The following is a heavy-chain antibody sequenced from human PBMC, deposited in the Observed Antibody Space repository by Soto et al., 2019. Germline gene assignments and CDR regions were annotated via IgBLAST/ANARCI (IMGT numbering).Heavy chain of an antibody. CDR3: ARRPWFGELQSGSADV. CDR2: IYPGDSDT. V-gene: IGHV5-51*01. D-gene: IGHD3-10*01. Sequence: GQSLKLTCNGSGYRFTLGCIGCVRQMPGKGLEWMGIIYPGDSDTRYSPSFQGQVTISADKSISTAYLQWSSLKASDTAMYYCARRPWFGELQSGSADVWGQGTTVTVSS. CDR1: GYRFTLGC. J-gene: IGHJ6*02.